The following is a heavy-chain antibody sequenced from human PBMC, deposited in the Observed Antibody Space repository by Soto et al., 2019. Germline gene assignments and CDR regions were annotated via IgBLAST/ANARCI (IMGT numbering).Heavy chain of an antibody. V-gene: IGHV1-69*06. CDR1: GGNFGDYV. CDR3: ARYWSAGTFYGAFDM. Sequence: QVELKQSGAEVKRPGSSVRVSCEASGGNFGDYVVSWLRQAPGHGPEWMGGISPIYNAANYSRNFRGLLTITADKSTNTAYIELVSLRSEDTAIYYCARYWSAGTFYGAFDMWGQGTKV. CDR2: ISPIYNAA. D-gene: IGHD2-15*01. J-gene: IGHJ3*02.